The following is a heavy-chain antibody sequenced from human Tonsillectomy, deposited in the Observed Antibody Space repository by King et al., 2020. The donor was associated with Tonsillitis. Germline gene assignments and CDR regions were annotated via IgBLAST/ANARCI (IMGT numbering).Heavy chain of an antibody. Sequence: VQLVESGGGLVQPGGSRRLSCAAAGFTLSSYGMSWVRLAPGRGLEWVSGISGSGSTSYADSVKGRFTIARDTSMNTLFLQMNSLKAEDTAIYFCAKDLRTDDRFLFDYWGQGTLVTVSS. CDR1: GFTLSSYG. D-gene: IGHD3-3*01. CDR3: AKDLRTDDRFLFDY. V-gene: IGHV3-23*04. J-gene: IGHJ4*02. CDR2: ISGSGST.